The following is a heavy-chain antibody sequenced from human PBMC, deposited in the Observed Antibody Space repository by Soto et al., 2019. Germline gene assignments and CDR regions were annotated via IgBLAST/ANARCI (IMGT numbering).Heavy chain of an antibody. CDR3: ARGRSVTIFGVVRWFDP. J-gene: IGHJ5*02. CDR2: INHSGST. V-gene: IGHV4-34*01. Sequence: SETLSLTCAVYGGSFSGYYWSWIRQPPGKGLEWIGEINHSGSTNYNPSLKSRVTISVDTSKNQFSLKLSSVTAADTAVYYCARGRSVTIFGVVRWFDPWGQGTLVTVSS. D-gene: IGHD3-3*01. CDR1: GGSFSGYY.